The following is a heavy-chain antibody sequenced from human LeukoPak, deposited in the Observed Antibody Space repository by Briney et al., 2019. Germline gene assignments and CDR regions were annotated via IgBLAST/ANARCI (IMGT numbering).Heavy chain of an antibody. V-gene: IGHV4-59*08. J-gene: IGHJ5*01. CDR3: ARGLRRAYVYPPDS. Sequence: PSETLSLTRTVSGGSISGYYCTWIRQPPGKGLEWIAYILYDGRPSYNPSLKSRITISLDTSKNQFSLKLTSVTATDTALYYCARGLRRAYVYPPDSWGHGTQVTVSS. CDR1: GGSISGYY. D-gene: IGHD3-16*01. CDR2: ILYDGRP.